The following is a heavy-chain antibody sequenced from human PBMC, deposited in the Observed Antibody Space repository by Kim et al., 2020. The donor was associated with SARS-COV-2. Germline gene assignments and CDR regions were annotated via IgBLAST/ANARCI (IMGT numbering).Heavy chain of an antibody. V-gene: IGHV3-33*01. J-gene: IGHJ4*02. D-gene: IGHD3-22*01. CDR3: AGGYDY. CDR2: WYDGSNK. Sequence: WYDGSNKYYAESVKGRFTISRDNSKNTLYLQMNSLRAEDTAVYYCAGGYDYWGQGTLVTVSS.